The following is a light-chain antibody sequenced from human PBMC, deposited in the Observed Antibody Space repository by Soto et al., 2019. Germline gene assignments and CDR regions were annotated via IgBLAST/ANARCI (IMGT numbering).Light chain of an antibody. CDR1: QSVRSN. CDR2: GAS. V-gene: IGKV3-15*01. J-gene: IGKJ4*01. Sequence: EIVMTQSPATLPVSPGESATLSCRASQSVRSNLAWYQQKRGQPPRLLIYGASTRATGVPARFSASGSGTEFTLTITSLQSEDFADYYSNPHHIWPSLIFGGGTKVQIK. CDR3: NPHHIWPSLI.